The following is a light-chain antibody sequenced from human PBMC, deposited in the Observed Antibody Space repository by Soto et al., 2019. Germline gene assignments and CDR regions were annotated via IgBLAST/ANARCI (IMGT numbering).Light chain of an antibody. V-gene: IGKV1-5*03. Sequence: DIQMTQSPSTLSASVGDRVTITCRASQSISSWLAWYQQKPGKAPKLLIYKASSLESGVPSRFSGSGSGTEFTLTVSSLQPDDFATYYCQQYNSPWTFGTGNKWEIK. CDR2: KAS. CDR1: QSISSW. CDR3: QQYNSPWT. J-gene: IGKJ1*01.